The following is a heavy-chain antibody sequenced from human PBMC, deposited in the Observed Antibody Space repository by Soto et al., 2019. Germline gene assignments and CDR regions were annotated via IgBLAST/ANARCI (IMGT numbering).Heavy chain of an antibody. J-gene: IGHJ6*02. CDR3: ARHWADAAAGAYYYYYGMDV. CDR2: IYYSGST. V-gene: IGHV4-39*01. D-gene: IGHD2-15*01. CDR1: GGSISSSSYY. Sequence: SETMSLTCTVSGGSISSSSYYWGWIRQPPGKGLEWIGSIYYSGSTYYNPSLKSRVTISVDTSKNQFSLKLSSVTAADTAVYYCARHWADAAAGAYYYYYGMDVWGQGTTVTVSS.